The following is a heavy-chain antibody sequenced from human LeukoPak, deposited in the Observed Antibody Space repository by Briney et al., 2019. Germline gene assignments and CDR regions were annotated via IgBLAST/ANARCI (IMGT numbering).Heavy chain of an antibody. Sequence: RASETLSLTCAVYGGSFSGYYWSWIRQPPGKGLEWIGEINHSGSTNYNPSLKSRATISVDTSKNQFSLKLSSVTAADTAVYYCARARPKYYDYVWGSYRQYNWFDPWGQGTLVTVSS. CDR2: INHSGST. D-gene: IGHD3-16*02. CDR1: GGSFSGYY. J-gene: IGHJ5*02. V-gene: IGHV4-34*01. CDR3: ARARPKYYDYVWGSYRQYNWFDP.